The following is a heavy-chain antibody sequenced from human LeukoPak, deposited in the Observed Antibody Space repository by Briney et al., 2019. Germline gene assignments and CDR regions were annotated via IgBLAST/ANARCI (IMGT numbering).Heavy chain of an antibody. CDR1: GYTFSSYG. Sequence: GASVKVSCKTSGYTFSSYGISWLRQAPGQGLEWMGIINPSGGSTSYAQKFQGRVTMTRDTSTSTVYMELSSLRSEDTAVYYCARDVSREWSYYYYYYGVDVWGQGTTVTVSS. D-gene: IGHD3-3*01. J-gene: IGHJ6*02. CDR3: ARDVSREWSYYYYYYGVDV. CDR2: INPSGGST. V-gene: IGHV1-46*01.